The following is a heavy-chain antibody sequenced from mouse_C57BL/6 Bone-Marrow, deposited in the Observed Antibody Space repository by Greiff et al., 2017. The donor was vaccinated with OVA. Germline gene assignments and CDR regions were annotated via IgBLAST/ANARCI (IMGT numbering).Heavy chain of an antibody. J-gene: IGHJ2*01. Sequence: VQLQQSGAELVRPGTSVKVSCKASGYAFTNYLIEWVKQRPGQGLEWIGVINPGSGGTNYNEKFKGKATLTADKSSSTAYMQLSSLTSEDSAVYFCARGRNFDYWGQGTTLTVSS. CDR3: ARGRNFDY. CDR2: INPGSGGT. V-gene: IGHV1-54*01. CDR1: GYAFTNYL.